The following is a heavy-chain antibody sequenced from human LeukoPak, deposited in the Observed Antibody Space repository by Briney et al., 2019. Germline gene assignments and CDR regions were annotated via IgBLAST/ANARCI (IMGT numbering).Heavy chain of an antibody. J-gene: IGHJ4*02. V-gene: IGHV1-2*02. CDR2: VNPNSGGT. CDR3: ARNPARGVIIGGY. Sequence: ASVKVSCKASGYTFTGYYMHWVRQAPGQGLEWMGWVNPNSGGTNYAQKFQGRVTMTRDTSISTAYMELSRLRSDDTAVYYCARNPARGVIIGGYWGQGTLVTVSS. D-gene: IGHD3-10*01. CDR1: GYTFTGYY.